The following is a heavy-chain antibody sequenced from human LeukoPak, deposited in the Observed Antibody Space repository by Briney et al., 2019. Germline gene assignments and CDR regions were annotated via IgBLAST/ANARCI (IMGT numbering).Heavy chain of an antibody. CDR3: TRDWHCSSTSCYSYD. CDR1: GFIFGDYA. CDR2: IRSKASGATA. J-gene: IGHJ4*02. V-gene: IGHV3-49*03. D-gene: IGHD2-2*01. Sequence: GGSLRLSCTTSGFIFGDYAMSWFRQAPGKGLEWLGFIRSKASGATAEYAASVKGRFTISRDDSKRIAYLQMNSLKTEDTALYYCTRDWHCSSTSCYSYDWGQGTLVTVSS.